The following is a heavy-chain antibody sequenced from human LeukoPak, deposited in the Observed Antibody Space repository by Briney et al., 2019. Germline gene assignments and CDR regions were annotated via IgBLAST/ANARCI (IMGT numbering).Heavy chain of an antibody. J-gene: IGHJ5*02. CDR1: GYTFTSYD. CDR2: MNPNSGNT. V-gene: IGHV1-8*01. CDR3: ARDRDVTGTIYNWFDP. Sequence: ASVKVSCKASGYTFTSYDINWVRQATGQGLEWMGWMNPNSGNTGYAQKFQGRVTMTRNTSISTAYMELSSLRSEDTAVYYCARDRDVTGTIYNWFDPWGQGTLVTVSS. D-gene: IGHD1-7*01.